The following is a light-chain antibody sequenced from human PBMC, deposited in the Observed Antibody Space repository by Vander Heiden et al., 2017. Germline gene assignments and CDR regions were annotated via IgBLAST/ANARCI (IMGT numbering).Light chain of an antibody. Sequence: DIQMTQSPSTLSASVGDRVTITCRASQSISSWLAWYQQKPVKAPKLLIYKASSLESGVPSRFSGSGSGTEFTLTISSLQPDDFATYYCQQDNSYSRTFGQGTKVEIK. CDR1: QSISSW. V-gene: IGKV1-5*03. J-gene: IGKJ1*01. CDR2: KAS. CDR3: QQDNSYSRT.